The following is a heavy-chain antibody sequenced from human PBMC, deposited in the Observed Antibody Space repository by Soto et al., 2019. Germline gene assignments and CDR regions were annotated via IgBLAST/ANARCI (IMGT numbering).Heavy chain of an antibody. V-gene: IGHV1-2*04. CDR2: INPNSGGT. CDR3: ARGIAAPNDAFDI. J-gene: IGHJ3*02. Sequence: ASVKVSCKASGYTFTGYYMHWVRQAPGQELEWMGWINPNSGGTNYAQKFQGWVTMTRDTSISTAYMELSRLRSDDTAVYYCARGIAAPNDAFDIWGQGTMVTVSS. CDR1: GYTFTGYY. D-gene: IGHD6-13*01.